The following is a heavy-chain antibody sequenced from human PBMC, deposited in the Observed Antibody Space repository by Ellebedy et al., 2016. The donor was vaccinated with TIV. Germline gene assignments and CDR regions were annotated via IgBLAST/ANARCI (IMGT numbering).Heavy chain of an antibody. CDR1: GFSLSPFSAYW. CDR2: IKGDGSGA. Sequence: GESLKISCAASGFSLSPFSAYWMHWVRQAPGKGLVWVSRIKGDGSGATYADSVKGRFTISGDNSKNTLYLQMNSLRAEDTAVYYCAREDSSGWSDFDYWGQGTLVTVSS. J-gene: IGHJ4*02. D-gene: IGHD6-19*01. V-gene: IGHV3-74*01. CDR3: AREDSSGWSDFDY.